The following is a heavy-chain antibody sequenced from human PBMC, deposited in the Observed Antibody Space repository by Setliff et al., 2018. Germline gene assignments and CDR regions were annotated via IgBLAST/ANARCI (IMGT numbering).Heavy chain of an antibody. CDR3: ARGGDYCGGECYIPPPDSY. Sequence: GESLKISCAASGFTFSGYGMHWVRQAPGKGLEWVSAISGSGGSTYYADSVRGRFTISRDISKNTLYLQMNSLRPEDTAVYYCARGGDYCGGECYIPPPDSYWGQGTLVTVSS. J-gene: IGHJ4*02. CDR1: GFTFSGYG. V-gene: IGHV3-NL1*01. D-gene: IGHD2-21*01. CDR2: ISGSGGST.